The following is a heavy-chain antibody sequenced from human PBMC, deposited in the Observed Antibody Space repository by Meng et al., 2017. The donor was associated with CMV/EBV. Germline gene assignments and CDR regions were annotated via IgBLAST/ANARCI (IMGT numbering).Heavy chain of an antibody. V-gene: IGHV1-18*01. Sequence: ASVKVSCKASGYTFTSYGISWVRQAPGQGLEWMGWISAYNGNTNYAQKLQGRVTMTTDTSTSTAYMELRSLRSDDTAVYYCARDLLPYGPTPRVYYWGQGTLVTVSS. J-gene: IGHJ4*02. CDR2: ISAYNGNT. D-gene: IGHD3-10*01. CDR3: ARDLLPYGPTPRVYY. CDR1: GYTFTSYG.